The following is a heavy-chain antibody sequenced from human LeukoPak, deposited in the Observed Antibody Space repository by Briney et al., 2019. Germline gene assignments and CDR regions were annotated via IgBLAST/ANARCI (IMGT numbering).Heavy chain of an antibody. V-gene: IGHV4-39*07. Sequence: PSETLSLTRTVSGGSISSSSYYWGWIRQPPGKGLEWIGSIYYSGSTYYNPSLKSRVTISVDTSKNQFSLKLSSVTAADTAVYYCARLIAAAGTPDYWGQGTLVTVSS. CDR1: GGSISSSSYY. CDR2: IYYSGST. D-gene: IGHD6-13*01. J-gene: IGHJ4*02. CDR3: ARLIAAAGTPDY.